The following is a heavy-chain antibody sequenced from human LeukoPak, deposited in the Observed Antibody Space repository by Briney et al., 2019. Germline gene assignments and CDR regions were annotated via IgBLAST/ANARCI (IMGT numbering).Heavy chain of an antibody. CDR1: GFTVSSNY. Sequence: GGSLRLSCAASGFTVSSNYMSWVRQAPGKGLEWVSVIYSGGSTYYADSVKGRFTISRDNSKNTLYLQMNSLRAEDTAVYYCAREVWSDCSSTSCYYYYYMDVWGKGTTVTVSS. V-gene: IGHV3-53*01. D-gene: IGHD2-2*01. CDR2: IYSGGST. CDR3: AREVWSDCSSTSCYYYYYMDV. J-gene: IGHJ6*03.